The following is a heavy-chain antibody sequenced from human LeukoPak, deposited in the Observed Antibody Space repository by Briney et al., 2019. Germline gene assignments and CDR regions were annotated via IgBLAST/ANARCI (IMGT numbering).Heavy chain of an antibody. V-gene: IGHV1-18*01. CDR1: VYTLTSYG. CDR2: ISAYNGNT. J-gene: IGHJ5*02. D-gene: IGHD3-22*01. Sequence: ASLKVSCKASVYTLTSYGISWVRQAPGQGLEWMGWISAYNGNTKYAQKCQGRVTMTTDTSTNTAYMGLRSLGSDDTAVYYCARVKPYYYDSSGREYNWFDPWGQGTLVTVSS. CDR3: ARVKPYYYDSSGREYNWFDP.